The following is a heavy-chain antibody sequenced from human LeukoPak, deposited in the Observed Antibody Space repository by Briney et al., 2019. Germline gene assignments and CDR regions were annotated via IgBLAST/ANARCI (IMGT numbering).Heavy chain of an antibody. J-gene: IGHJ5*02. CDR1: GGSISSGSYD. D-gene: IGHD5-18*01. CDR3: ARVRRGYSYGAWFDP. Sequence: PSQTLSLTCTVSGGSISSGSYDWRWIRQPDGKGLEWIGRIYTSGSTNYNPSLKSRVTISVDTSKNQFSLKLSSVTAADTAVYCCARVRRGYSYGAWFDPWGQGTLVTVSS. V-gene: IGHV4-61*02. CDR2: IYTSGST.